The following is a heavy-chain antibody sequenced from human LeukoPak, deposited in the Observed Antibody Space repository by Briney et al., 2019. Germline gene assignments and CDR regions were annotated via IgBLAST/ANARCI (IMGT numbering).Heavy chain of an antibody. J-gene: IGHJ4*02. V-gene: IGHV3-20*04. CDR3: ARGARKGDDYGGFFDY. CDR2: INWNGGST. Sequence: GGSLRLSCAASGFTFDDYGMSWVRQAPGKGLEWVSGINWNGGSTGYADSVKGRFTISRDNAKNSLYLQMNSLRAEDTAVYYCARGARKGDDYGGFFDYWGQGTLVTVSS. CDR1: GFTFDDYG. D-gene: IGHD4-23*01.